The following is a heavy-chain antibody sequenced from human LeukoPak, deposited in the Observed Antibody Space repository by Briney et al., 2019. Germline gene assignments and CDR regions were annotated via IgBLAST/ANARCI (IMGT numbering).Heavy chain of an antibody. CDR1: GFTFSSYA. J-gene: IGHJ3*02. D-gene: IGHD1-26*01. Sequence: GGSLRLSCAASGFTFSSYAMHWVRQAPGKGLEWVAVISYDGSNKYYADSVKGRFTISRDNSKNTLYLQMNSLRAEDTAVYYCARVRLGGSYYVGDAFDIWGQGTMVTVSS. CDR3: ARVRLGGSYYVGDAFDI. V-gene: IGHV3-30*04. CDR2: ISYDGSNK.